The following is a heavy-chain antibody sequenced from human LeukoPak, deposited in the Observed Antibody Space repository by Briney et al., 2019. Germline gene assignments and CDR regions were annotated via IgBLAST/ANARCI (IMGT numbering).Heavy chain of an antibody. CDR1: GFTFSDYT. V-gene: IGHV3-21*01. CDR2: ISGRTTYI. J-gene: IGHJ4*02. Sequence: GGSLRLSCAASGFTFSDYTMTWVRQAPGKGLEWVSSISGRTTYIYYADSVKGRFTISRDNAKNSLYLQMNSLRAEDTAVYYCARGNHYYDSSGIFDCWGQGTLVTVSS. D-gene: IGHD3-22*01. CDR3: ARGNHYYDSSGIFDC.